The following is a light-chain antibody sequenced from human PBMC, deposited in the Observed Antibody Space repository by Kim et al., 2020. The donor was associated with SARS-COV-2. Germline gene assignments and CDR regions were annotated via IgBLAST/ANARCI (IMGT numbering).Light chain of an antibody. V-gene: IGLV2-11*01. Sequence: STGQSVTISCNVTSSDVGGYNYVSWYQQHPGKAPKLMIYDVSKRPSGVPDRFSGSKSGNTASLTISGLQAEDEADYYCCSYAGSWVFGGGTQLTVL. CDR1: SSDVGGYNY. CDR2: DVS. CDR3: CSYAGSWV. J-gene: IGLJ3*02.